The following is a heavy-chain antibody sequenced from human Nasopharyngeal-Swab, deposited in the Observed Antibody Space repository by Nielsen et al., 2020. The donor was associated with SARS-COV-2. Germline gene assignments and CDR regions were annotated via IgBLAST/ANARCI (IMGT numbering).Heavy chain of an antibody. CDR3: AREQWLAKYYYYYGMDV. V-gene: IGHV1-8*01. CDR1: GYTFTSYD. J-gene: IGHJ6*02. D-gene: IGHD6-19*01. Sequence: SVKVSCKASGYTFTSYDINWVRQATGQGLEWMGWMNPNSGNTGYAQKFQGRVTITADESTSTAYMELSSLRSEDTAVYYCAREQWLAKYYYYYGMDVWGQGTTVTVSS. CDR2: MNPNSGNT.